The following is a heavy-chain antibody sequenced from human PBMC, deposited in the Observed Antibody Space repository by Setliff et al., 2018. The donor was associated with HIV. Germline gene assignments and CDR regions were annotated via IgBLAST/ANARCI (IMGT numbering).Heavy chain of an antibody. V-gene: IGHV1-18*01. J-gene: IGHJ6*03. CDR1: GYTFISYA. D-gene: IGHD3-10*01. CDR3: ARDGSKNYYYYYMDV. CDR2: ISAYNGNT. Sequence: ASVKVSCKASGYTFISYAISWVRQAPGQGLEWMGWISAYNGNTNYAQKFQGRVTMTTDTSTSTAYMELRCLRSDDTAVYYCARDGSKNYYYYYMDVWGKGTTVTVSS.